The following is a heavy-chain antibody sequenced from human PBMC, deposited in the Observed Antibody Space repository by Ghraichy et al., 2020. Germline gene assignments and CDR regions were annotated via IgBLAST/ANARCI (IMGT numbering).Heavy chain of an antibody. CDR3: AKQGGLNWFDP. J-gene: IGHJ5*02. V-gene: IGHV4-39*01. CDR2: VYQSGTT. D-gene: IGHD3-16*01. Sequence: SETLSLTCTVSGGSMTSTFYYLGWIRQSPGKGLEWIGSVYQSGTTYYNPSLKSRVSISVDTSNNQFSLNLFSMTAADTAVYYCAKQGGLNWFDPWGPGALVTVSS. CDR1: GGSMTSTFYY.